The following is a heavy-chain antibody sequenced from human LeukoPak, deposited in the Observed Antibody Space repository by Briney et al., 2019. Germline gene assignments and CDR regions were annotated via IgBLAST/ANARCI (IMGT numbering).Heavy chain of an antibody. J-gene: IGHJ4*03. D-gene: IGHD5-24*01. CDR2: IYHRGDT. Sequence: SETLSLTCAVYGGSFSRYYWSWIRQSPGKGLEWIAEIYHRGDTNYNPSVKSRVTISVDKSKNQFSLKVRSLSAADTALYYCARGATISETGYFDFWGQGTLVTVSS. CDR1: GGSFSRYY. CDR3: ARGATISETGYFDF. V-gene: IGHV4-34*01.